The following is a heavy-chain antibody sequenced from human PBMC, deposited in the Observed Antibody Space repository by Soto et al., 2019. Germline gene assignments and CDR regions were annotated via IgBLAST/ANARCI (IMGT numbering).Heavy chain of an antibody. CDR1: GGSISSSSYY. J-gene: IGHJ3*02. D-gene: IGHD2-21*02. V-gene: IGHV4-39*01. Sequence: QLQLQESGPGLVKPSETLSLTCTVSGGSISSSSYYWGWIRQPPGKGLEWIGSIYYSGSTYYNPSLSSRVTIYVDRSKNHFSLRLGSVTAADTAVSYCVRQLRNLDIWGQGRMVTVSS. CDR3: VRQLRNLDI. CDR2: IYYSGST.